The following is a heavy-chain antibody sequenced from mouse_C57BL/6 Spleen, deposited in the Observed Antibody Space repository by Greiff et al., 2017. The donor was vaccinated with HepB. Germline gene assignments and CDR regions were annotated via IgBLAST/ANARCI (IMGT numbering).Heavy chain of an antibody. CDR2: INPNNGGT. V-gene: IGHV1-18*01. CDR1: GYTFTDYN. J-gene: IGHJ4*01. CDR3: ARSGGYYSNPGAMDY. Sequence: VQLKESGPELVKPGASVKIPCKASGYTFTDYNMDWVKQSHGKSLEWIGDINPNNGGTIYNQKFKGKATLTVDKSSSTAYMELRSLTSEDTAVYYCARSGGYYSNPGAMDYWGQGTSVTVSS. D-gene: IGHD2-5*01.